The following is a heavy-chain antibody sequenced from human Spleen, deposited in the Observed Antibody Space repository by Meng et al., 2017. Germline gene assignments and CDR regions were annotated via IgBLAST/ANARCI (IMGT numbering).Heavy chain of an antibody. CDR2: ISFDGNTK. D-gene: IGHD4-17*01. J-gene: IGHJ2*01. Sequence: VQLLESGGGLVQPGGSLRLSCAASRFTFSNYTMHWVRQAPGKGLEWVAVISFDGNTKYYADSVKGRFTISRDTSKNTLYLQMDSLRPEDTALYYCARTGTRYWYFDLWGRGTLVTVSS. CDR1: RFTFSNYT. V-gene: IGHV3-30-3*01. CDR3: ARTGTRYWYFDL.